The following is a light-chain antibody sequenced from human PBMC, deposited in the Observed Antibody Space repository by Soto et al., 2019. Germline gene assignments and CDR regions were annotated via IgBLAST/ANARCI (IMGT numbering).Light chain of an antibody. Sequence: DIQMTQSPSTLSASVGERVTITCRASQSISSFLAWYQQKPGKAPKLLIYDASSLESGVPSRFSGSGSATEFTLTISSLQPDDFATYYCQQYNNYWTFGQGTKVDIK. CDR3: QQYNNYWT. CDR2: DAS. V-gene: IGKV1-5*01. J-gene: IGKJ1*01. CDR1: QSISSF.